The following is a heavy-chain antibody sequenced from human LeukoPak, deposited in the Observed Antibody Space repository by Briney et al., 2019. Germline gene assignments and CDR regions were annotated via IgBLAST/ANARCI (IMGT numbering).Heavy chain of an antibody. CDR2: IYPGDSDT. D-gene: IGHD6-13*01. CDR3: ARHDPTPGMGFDY. J-gene: IGHJ4*02. V-gene: IGHV5-51*01. Sequence: HGESLKISGKGSGYSFTSYWIGWVRPMPGKGLEWMGIIYPGDSDTRYSPSFQGQVTISADKSISTAYLQWSGLKDSDTAMYYCARHDPTPGMGFDYWGQGTLVTVSS. CDR1: GYSFTSYW.